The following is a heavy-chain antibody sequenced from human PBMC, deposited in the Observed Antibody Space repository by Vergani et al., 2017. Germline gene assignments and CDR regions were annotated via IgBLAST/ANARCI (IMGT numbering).Heavy chain of an antibody. J-gene: IGHJ4*02. CDR2: IRYDGSNK. D-gene: IGHD3-22*01. CDR3: AKVRVRSGYYFDY. CDR1: GFTFSSYG. V-gene: IGHV3-30*02. Sequence: QVQLVESGGGVVQPGGSLRLSCAASGFTFSSYGMHWVRQAPGKGLEWVAFIRYDGSNKYYADSVKGRFTISRDNSKNTLYLQMNSLRAEDTAVYYCAKVRVRSGYYFDYWGQGTLVTVSS.